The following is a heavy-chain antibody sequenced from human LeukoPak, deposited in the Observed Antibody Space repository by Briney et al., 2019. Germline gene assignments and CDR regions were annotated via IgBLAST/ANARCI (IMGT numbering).Heavy chain of an antibody. CDR2: ISGSGGST. J-gene: IGHJ4*02. V-gene: IGHV3-23*01. Sequence: GGSLRLSCAASGFTFSSYGMSWVRQAPGKGLEWASAISGSGGSTYYADSVKGRFTISRDNSKNTLYLQMNSLRAEDTAVYYCAKMDYGDFKLDYWGQGTLVTVSS. CDR1: GFTFSSYG. D-gene: IGHD4-17*01. CDR3: AKMDYGDFKLDY.